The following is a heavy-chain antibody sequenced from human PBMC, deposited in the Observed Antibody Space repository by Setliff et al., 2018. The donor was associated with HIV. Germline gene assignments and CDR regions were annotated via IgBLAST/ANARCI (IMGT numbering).Heavy chain of an antibody. V-gene: IGHV3-64*02. Sequence: PGGSLRLSCAASGFTFSSNAIHWVRQAPGKGLEYVSGISSNGGSTYYADSVKGRFAISRDNAKNSLNLEMNSLRAEDTAIYYCASSRPPDDSSGYLDHWGQGTLVTVSS. CDR1: GFTFSSNA. D-gene: IGHD3-22*01. J-gene: IGHJ4*01. CDR2: ISSNGGST. CDR3: ASSRPPDDSSGYLDH.